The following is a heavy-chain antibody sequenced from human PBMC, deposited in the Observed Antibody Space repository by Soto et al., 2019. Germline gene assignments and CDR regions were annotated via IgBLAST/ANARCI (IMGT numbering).Heavy chain of an antibody. CDR3: AADGGSGWPKNYYYYYGMDV. CDR2: IVVGSGNT. V-gene: IGHV1-58*01. Sequence: SVKVSCKASGFTFTSSAVQWVRQARGQRLEWIGWIVVGSGNTNYAQKFQERVTITRDMSTSTAYMELSSLRSEDTAVYYCAADGGSGWPKNYYYYYGMDVWGQGTTVTVSS. D-gene: IGHD6-19*01. J-gene: IGHJ6*02. CDR1: GFTFTSSA.